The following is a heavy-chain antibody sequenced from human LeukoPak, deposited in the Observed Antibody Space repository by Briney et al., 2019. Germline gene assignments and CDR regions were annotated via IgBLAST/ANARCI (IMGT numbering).Heavy chain of an antibody. Sequence: GGSLRLSYAGSGFTFSNAWMNWVRQVPGKGLMWVARINSDGTRTTYADPVKGRFTVSRDNAKNTLYLQMNSLRAEDTAVYYCARDRSRWSIAPDADVWGQGTTVTVSS. J-gene: IGHJ6*02. D-gene: IGHD2-15*01. CDR3: ARDRSRWSIAPDADV. CDR1: GFTFSNAW. CDR2: INSDGTRT. V-gene: IGHV3-74*01.